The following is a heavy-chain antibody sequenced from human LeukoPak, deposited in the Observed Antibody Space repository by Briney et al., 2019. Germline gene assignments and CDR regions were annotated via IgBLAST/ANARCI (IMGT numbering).Heavy chain of an antibody. J-gene: IGHJ4*02. CDR3: AKDAGPSGEGATPAD. D-gene: IGHD1-26*01. CDR1: EFIFRNYA. Sequence: PGGSLRLSCVASEFIFRNYAMTWVRQAPGMGLEWVSTIRHNGEATYFEDSVKGRFTISRDNTKNTLYLQMNSLRAEDTAIYFCAKDAGPSGEGATPADWGQGTLVTVSS. V-gene: IGHV3-23*01. CDR2: IRHNGEAT.